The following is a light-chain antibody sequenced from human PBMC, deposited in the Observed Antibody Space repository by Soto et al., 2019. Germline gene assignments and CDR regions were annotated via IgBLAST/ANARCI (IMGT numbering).Light chain of an antibody. CDR2: DVT. CDR1: SSDVGRYNY. J-gene: IGLJ1*01. CDR3: CSLTTSHSYV. Sequence: QSALTQPRSVSGSPGQSVTISCTGTSSDVGRYNYVSWYQQHPGKAPKLIIYDVTKRPSGVPDRFSGSKSGNTASLTISGLKAEDEVDYYCCSLTTSHSYVFGSGTKLTVL. V-gene: IGLV2-11*01.